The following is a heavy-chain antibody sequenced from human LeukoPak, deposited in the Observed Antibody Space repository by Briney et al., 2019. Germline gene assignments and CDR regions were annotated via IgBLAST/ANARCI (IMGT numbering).Heavy chain of an antibody. D-gene: IGHD2-2*01. V-gene: IGHV1-18*01. J-gene: IGHJ4*02. Sequence: GASVKVSRKASGYTFTSYGISWVRQAPGQGLEWMGWISAYNGNTNYAQKLQGRVTMTTDTSTSTAYMELRSLRSDDTAVYYCARDEVPAAYSTFDYWGQGTLVTVSS. CDR1: GYTFTSYG. CDR3: ARDEVPAAYSTFDY. CDR2: ISAYNGNT.